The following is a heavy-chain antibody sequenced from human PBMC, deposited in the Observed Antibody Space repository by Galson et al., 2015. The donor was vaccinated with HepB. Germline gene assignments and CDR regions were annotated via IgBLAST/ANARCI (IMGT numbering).Heavy chain of an antibody. CDR3: AKSLGTGAARGLDV. D-gene: IGHD2-8*02. J-gene: IGHJ6*02. Sequence: SLRLSCAAAGFTISDYGIDWVRQAPGKGLEWVSTISGGGDGTYYADSVKGRFTVSRDNAKNTLSLQMNSLRDEDTAVYYCAKSLGTGAARGLDVWGQGTTVTVSS. V-gene: IGHV3-23*01. CDR2: ISGGGDGT. CDR1: GFTISDYG.